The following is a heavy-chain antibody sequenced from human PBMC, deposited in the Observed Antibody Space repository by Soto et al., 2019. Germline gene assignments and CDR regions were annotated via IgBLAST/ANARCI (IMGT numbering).Heavy chain of an antibody. Sequence: SVKVSCKASGGTFSSYAISWVRQAPGQGLEWMGGIIPIFGTANYAQKFQGRVTITADESTNTAYMELSSLRSEDTAVYYCARRDSIAYCGGDCYFDAFDIWGQGTMVTVS. CDR1: GGTFSSYA. D-gene: IGHD2-21*02. CDR3: ARRDSIAYCGGDCYFDAFDI. J-gene: IGHJ3*02. CDR2: IIPIFGTA. V-gene: IGHV1-69*13.